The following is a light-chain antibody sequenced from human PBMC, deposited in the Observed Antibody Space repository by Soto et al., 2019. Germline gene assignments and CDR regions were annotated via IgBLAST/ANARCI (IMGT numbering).Light chain of an antibody. Sequence: PGERATLSCRASPSVTNFLAWYQQKPGQAPRLLIYGAFNRATGIPARFSGSGSGTDFTLTISSLEPEDSAVYYCQQRNVGPPVTFGQGTRLEIK. J-gene: IGKJ5*01. CDR2: GAF. CDR3: QQRNVGPPVT. V-gene: IGKV3-11*01. CDR1: PSVTNF.